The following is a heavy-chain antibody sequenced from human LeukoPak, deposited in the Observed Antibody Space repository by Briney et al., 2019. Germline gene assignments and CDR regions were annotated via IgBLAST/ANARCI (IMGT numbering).Heavy chain of an antibody. CDR2: INHSGST. J-gene: IGHJ6*03. D-gene: IGHD2-2*01. CDR3: AGGRAVPAAMRSYYYYMDV. Sequence: ETLSLTCAVYGGSFSGYYWSWIRQPPGKGLEWIGEINHSGSTNYNPSLKSRVTISVDTSKNQFSLKLSSVTAADTAVYYCAGGRAVPAAMRSYYYYMDVWGKGTTVTVSS. V-gene: IGHV4-34*01. CDR1: GGSFSGYY.